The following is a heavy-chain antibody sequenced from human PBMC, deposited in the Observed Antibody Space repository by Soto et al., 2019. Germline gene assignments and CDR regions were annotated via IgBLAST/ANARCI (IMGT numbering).Heavy chain of an antibody. CDR1: GFSVKNKY. CDR3: ARVGDGDTYLDH. J-gene: IGHJ4*02. V-gene: IGHV3-53*01. CDR2: TYSSGFA. D-gene: IGHD4-17*01. Sequence: EVQLVESGGGLIHPGGSLTLSCAASGFSVKNKYMSWVRQAPGRGLEWVSVTYSSGFAYYADSVKGRCTLSTDTSENTVSLQMHSLGVEDTAVYYCARVGDGDTYLDHWGQGTLVSVSS.